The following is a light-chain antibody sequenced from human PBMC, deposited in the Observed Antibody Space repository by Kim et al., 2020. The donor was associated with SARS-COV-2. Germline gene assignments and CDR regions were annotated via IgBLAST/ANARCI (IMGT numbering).Light chain of an antibody. Sequence: QPVLTQSPSASASLGASVKLTCNLSSGHSSYAIAWHQQQPEKGPRYLMNLNSDGSHSKGDEIPDRFSGSSSGAERYLTISSLQSEDEADYYCQTWDTGIRVFGGGTQLTVL. V-gene: IGLV4-69*01. J-gene: IGLJ3*02. CDR3: QTWDTGIRV. CDR1: SGHSSYA. CDR2: LNSDGSH.